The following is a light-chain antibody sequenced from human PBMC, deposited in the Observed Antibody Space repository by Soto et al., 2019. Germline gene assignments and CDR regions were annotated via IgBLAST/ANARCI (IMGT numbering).Light chain of an antibody. J-gene: IGLJ2*01. V-gene: IGLV2-8*01. CDR3: SSYAGNNNLVV. Sequence: QSALTQPPSASGSPGQSVTISCTGTSGDVGGYNYVSWYQQHPGKAPKLMIYEVSKRPSGVPDRFSGSKSGNTASLTVSGLQAEDEADYYCSSYAGNNNLVVFGGGTQLTVL. CDR2: EVS. CDR1: SGDVGGYNY.